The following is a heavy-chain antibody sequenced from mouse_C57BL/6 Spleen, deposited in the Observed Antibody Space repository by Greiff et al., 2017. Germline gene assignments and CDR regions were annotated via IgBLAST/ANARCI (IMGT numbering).Heavy chain of an antibody. V-gene: IGHV2-5*01. CDR3: ATLWDWYVDV. D-gene: IGHD6-1*01. CDR1: GFSLTSYG. J-gene: IGHJ1*03. CDR2: IWRGGST. Sequence: VQLVESGPGLVQPSQSLSITCTVSGFSLTSYGVHWVRQSPGKGLEWLGVIWRGGSTDYNAAFMSRLSITKDNSKSQVFFTMNIMQADDTAIYYCATLWDWYVDVWGTGTTVTVSS.